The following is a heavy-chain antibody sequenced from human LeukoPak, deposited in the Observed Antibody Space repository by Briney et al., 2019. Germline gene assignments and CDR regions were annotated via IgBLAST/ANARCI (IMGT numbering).Heavy chain of an antibody. CDR3: TTAGPHESFDS. J-gene: IGHJ4*02. CDR1: GFTFCNAW. V-gene: IGHV3-15*04. CDR2: VEGKTDGGTT. Sequence: GGSLRLSCAASGFTFCNAWMSWGRQAAGKGLEWVGRVEGKTDGGTTDYAGPVKGRLTISRDDSKNTLYLRMDSLKTEATAGYYCTTAGPHESFDSWGQGTLVTVSP.